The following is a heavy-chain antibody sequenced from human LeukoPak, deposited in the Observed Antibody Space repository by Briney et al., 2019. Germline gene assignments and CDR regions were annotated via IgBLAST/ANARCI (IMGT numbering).Heavy chain of an antibody. V-gene: IGHV4-34*01. Sequence: RPSETLSLTCAVYGGSFSGYYWSWIRQPPGKGLEWIGEINHSGSTNYNPSLKSRVTISVDTSKNQFSLKLSSVTAADTAVYYCARGPLGYCSSTSCRNWFDPWGQGTLVTVSS. D-gene: IGHD2-2*01. J-gene: IGHJ5*02. CDR2: INHSGST. CDR3: ARGPLGYCSSTSCRNWFDP. CDR1: GGSFSGYY.